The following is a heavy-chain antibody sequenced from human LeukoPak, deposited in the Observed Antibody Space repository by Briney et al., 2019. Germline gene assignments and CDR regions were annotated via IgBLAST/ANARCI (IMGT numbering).Heavy chain of an antibody. Sequence: PSETLSLTCDVSSYSITSGYYWGWIRQPPGKGLEWIGSIYHSGRTYYNPSLKSRVTISVDTSKNQFSLKLSSVTAADTAVYYCARGGRSGYYYLFDYWGQGTLVTVSS. CDR1: SYSITSGYY. CDR3: ARGGRSGYYYLFDY. V-gene: IGHV4-38-2*01. J-gene: IGHJ4*02. D-gene: IGHD3-3*01. CDR2: IYHSGRT.